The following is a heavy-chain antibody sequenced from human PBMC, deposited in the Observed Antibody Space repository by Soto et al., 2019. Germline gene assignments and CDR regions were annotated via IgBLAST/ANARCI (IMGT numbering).Heavy chain of an antibody. CDR3: ASLHYDFRSGYYSYFDY. CDR1: GLSFSTYS. CDR2: ISSTSSSK. V-gene: IGHV3-48*02. J-gene: IGHJ4*02. Sequence: GGSLRLSCAASGLSFSTYSMNWVRQAPGKGLEWVSYISSTSSSKSYADSVKGRFTISRDNAKNSLYLQTNSLRDEDTAVYYCASLHYDFRSGYYSYFDYWGQGTLVTVSS. D-gene: IGHD3-3*01.